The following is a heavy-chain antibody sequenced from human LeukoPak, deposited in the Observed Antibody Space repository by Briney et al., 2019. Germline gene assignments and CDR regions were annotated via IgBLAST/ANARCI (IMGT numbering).Heavy chain of an antibody. CDR1: GYSFTNYW. CDR2: IYPGDSDSDT. J-gene: IGHJ5*02. CDR3: ARSGYCSSTSCPPWWFDP. V-gene: IGHV5-51*01. D-gene: IGHD2-2*03. Sequence: GESLKISCKGSGYSFTNYWIGWVRQMPGKGLEWMGIIYPGDSDSDTRYSPSFQGQVTISADKSISTAYLQWSSLKASDTAMYYCARSGYCSSTSCPPWWFDPWGQGTLVTVSS.